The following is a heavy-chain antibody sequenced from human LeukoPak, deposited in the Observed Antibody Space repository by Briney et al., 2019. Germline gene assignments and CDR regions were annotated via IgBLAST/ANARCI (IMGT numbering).Heavy chain of an antibody. J-gene: IGHJ4*02. D-gene: IGHD2-21*01. Sequence: SETLSLTCTVYGGSFRGYHWTWIRQSPGKGLEWIGGINHTGSTNYNPSLKSRVTISVDTSKSQFSLRLNSLAAADTAMYYCARGPIVVVNRLFDYWGQGTLVTVSS. CDR3: ARGPIVVVNRLFDY. V-gene: IGHV4-34*01. CDR2: INHTGST. CDR1: GGSFRGYH.